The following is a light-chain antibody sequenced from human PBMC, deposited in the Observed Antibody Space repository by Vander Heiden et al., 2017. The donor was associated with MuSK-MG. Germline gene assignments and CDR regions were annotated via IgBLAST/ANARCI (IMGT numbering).Light chain of an antibody. J-gene: IGLJ2*01. CDR2: VVY. V-gene: IGLV3-21*02. Sequence: SYVPTQPPSMSLAPGQTASITCGGNNIGRKSVHWYQQKPGQAPVLVVLVVYDRPSGIPERFSGSNSGNAATLTSTGAEAGDEADDDGQVCDNTSDHPLVVFGGGTKLTVL. CDR3: QVCDNTSDHPLVV. CDR1: NIGRKS.